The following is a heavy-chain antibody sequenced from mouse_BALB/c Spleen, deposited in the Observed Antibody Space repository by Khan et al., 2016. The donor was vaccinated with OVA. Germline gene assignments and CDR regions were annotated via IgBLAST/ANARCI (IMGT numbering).Heavy chain of an antibody. Sequence: QVQLKESGPGLVAPSQSLSITCTVSGFSLTSYGVHWVRQPPGKGLEWLGVIWAGGSTNYNSALMSRRSISKDNSKSQVFLKMNSLQTDDTAMYYCARFYDGYYYTVDYWGQGTSVTVSS. CDR2: IWAGGST. CDR1: GFSLTSYG. CDR3: ARFYDGYYYTVDY. V-gene: IGHV2-9*02. D-gene: IGHD2-3*01. J-gene: IGHJ4*01.